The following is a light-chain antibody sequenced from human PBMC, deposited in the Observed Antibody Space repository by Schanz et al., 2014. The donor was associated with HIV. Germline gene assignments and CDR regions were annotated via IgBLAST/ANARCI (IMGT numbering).Light chain of an antibody. Sequence: EIVLTQSPGSLSLSPGDRATLSCRASQSLTTNYLAWYQQKPGQAPRLLIYGASSRATGIPDRFSGSRSVTEFTLTLSRLEPEDFALYYCKQYSSSPRTFGQGTKVEI. CDR3: KQYSSSPRT. CDR1: QSLTTNY. V-gene: IGKV3-20*01. CDR2: GAS. J-gene: IGKJ1*01.